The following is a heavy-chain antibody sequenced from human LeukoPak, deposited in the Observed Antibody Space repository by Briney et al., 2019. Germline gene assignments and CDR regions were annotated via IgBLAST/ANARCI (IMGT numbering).Heavy chain of an antibody. J-gene: IGHJ4*02. V-gene: IGHV4-59*12. CDR1: GGSISSYY. CDR2: IYYSGST. Sequence: SETLSLTCTVSGGSISSYYWSWIRQPPGKGLEWIGYIYYSGSTDYNPSLKSRVTISVDSSKNQFSLKVSSVTAADTAVYYCAREQIGGVRGDFDYWGQGTLVTVSS. CDR3: AREQIGGVRGDFDY. D-gene: IGHD3-16*01.